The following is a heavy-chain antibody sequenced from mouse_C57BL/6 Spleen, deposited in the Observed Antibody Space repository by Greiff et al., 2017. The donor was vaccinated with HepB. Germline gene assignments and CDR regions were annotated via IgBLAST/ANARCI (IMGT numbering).Heavy chain of an antibody. J-gene: IGHJ2*01. CDR2: INPSNGGT. CDR1: GYTFTSYW. D-gene: IGHD2-13*01. Sequence: VQLQQPGTELVKPGASVKLSCKASGYTFTSYWMHWVKQRPGQGLEWIGNINPSNGGTNYNEKFKSKATLTVDKSSSTAYMQLITLTSEDSAVYNSTREGEMPLFDYWGQGTTLTVSS. CDR3: TREGEMPLFDY. V-gene: IGHV1-53*01.